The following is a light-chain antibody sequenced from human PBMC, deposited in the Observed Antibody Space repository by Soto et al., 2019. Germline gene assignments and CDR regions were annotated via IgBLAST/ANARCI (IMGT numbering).Light chain of an antibody. V-gene: IGLV1-51*02. Sequence: QSVLTQPPSASAAPGQKVTISCSGSSSNNGNNYVSWYQQLPGTAPKLLIYENNKRPSGIPDRFSGSKSGTSATLGITGLQTGDEADYYCGTWDSSLSAYVFGTGTKVTVL. CDR2: ENN. J-gene: IGLJ1*01. CDR3: GTWDSSLSAYV. CDR1: SSNNGNNY.